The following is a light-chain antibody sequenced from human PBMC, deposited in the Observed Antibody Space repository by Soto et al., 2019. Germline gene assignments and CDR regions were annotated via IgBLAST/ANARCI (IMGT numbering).Light chain of an antibody. CDR1: QTISSW. Sequence: DIQMTQSPSTLSGSVGDRVTITCRASQTISSWLAWYQQKPGKAPKLLIYKASTLKSGVPSRFSGSGSGTEFTLTISSLQPDDFAVYYCQQYDNWPPYTVGQGTKVDSK. CDR3: QQYDNWPPYT. V-gene: IGKV1-5*03. J-gene: IGKJ2*01. CDR2: KAS.